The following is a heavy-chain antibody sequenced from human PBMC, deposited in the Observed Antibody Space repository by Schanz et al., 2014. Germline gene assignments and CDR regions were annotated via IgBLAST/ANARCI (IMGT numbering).Heavy chain of an antibody. CDR1: GFNFSDYA. V-gene: IGHV3-23*04. Sequence: VQLVESGGGVVQPGRSLRLSCAASGFNFSDYAMCWVRQAPGKGLEWVSAISGGGGTTYYTDSVKGRFTISRDNSKSTLYLQMNSLRAEDTAVYYCAKQHIVRGVIYLNWFDSWGQGTLVTVSS. CDR2: ISGGGGTT. CDR3: AKQHIVRGVIYLNWFDS. J-gene: IGHJ5*01. D-gene: IGHD3-10*01.